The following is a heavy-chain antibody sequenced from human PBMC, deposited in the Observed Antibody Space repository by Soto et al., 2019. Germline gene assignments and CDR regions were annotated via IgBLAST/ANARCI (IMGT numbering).Heavy chain of an antibody. CDR2: IWYDGSNK. CDR1: GFTFRSYG. D-gene: IGHD6-13*01. V-gene: IGHV3-33*06. Sequence: GGSLRLSCAASGFTFRSYGMHWVRQAPGKGLEWVAVIWYDGSNKYYADSVKGRFTISRDNSKNTLFLQLNSLRAEDTAVYYCTKDRSSTLDGMDVWGQGTTVTVSS. J-gene: IGHJ6*02. CDR3: TKDRSSTLDGMDV.